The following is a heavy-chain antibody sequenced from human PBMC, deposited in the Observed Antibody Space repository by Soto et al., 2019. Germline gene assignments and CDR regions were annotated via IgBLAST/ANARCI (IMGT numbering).Heavy chain of an antibody. CDR2: IWYDGSNK. J-gene: IGHJ4*02. CDR1: GFTFSSYG. CDR3: AALRYYDSSGYYF. V-gene: IGHV3-33*01. Sequence: QVQLVESGGGVVQPGRSLRLSCAASGFTFSSYGMHWVRQAPGKGLEWVAVIWYDGSNKYYADSVKGRFTISRDNSKNTLYLQMNSLRAEDMAVYYCAALRYYDSSGYYFWGQGTLVTVSS. D-gene: IGHD3-22*01.